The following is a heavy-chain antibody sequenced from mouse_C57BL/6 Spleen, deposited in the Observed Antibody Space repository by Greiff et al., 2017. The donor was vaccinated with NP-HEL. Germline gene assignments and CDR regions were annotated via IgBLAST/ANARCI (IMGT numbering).Heavy chain of an antibody. D-gene: IGHD2-4*01. V-gene: IGHV1-15*01. CDR1: GYTFTDYE. CDR2: IDPETGGT. Sequence: QVQLKQSGAELVRPGASVTLSCKASGYTFTDYEMHWVKQTPVHGLEWIGAIDPETGGTAYNQKFKGKAILTADKSSSTAYMELRSLTSEDSAVYYCTRDEGLRRSFAYWGQGTLVTVSA. CDR3: TRDEGLRRSFAY. J-gene: IGHJ3*01.